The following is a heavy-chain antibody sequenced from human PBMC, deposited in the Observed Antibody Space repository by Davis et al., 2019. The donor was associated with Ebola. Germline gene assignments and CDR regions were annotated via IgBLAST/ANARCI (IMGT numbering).Heavy chain of an antibody. J-gene: IGHJ4*02. D-gene: IGHD3-10*01. CDR2: ISWNSGSI. V-gene: IGHV3-9*01. CDR1: GFTFDDYA. CDR3: AKDCSPDPPQGSGSSRAKCFDY. Sequence: PGGSLRLSCAASGFTFDDYAMHWVRQAPGKGLEWVSGISWNSGSIGYADSVKGRFTISRDNAKNSLYLQMNSLRAEDTALYYCAKDCSPDPPQGSGSSRAKCFDYWGQGTLVTVSS.